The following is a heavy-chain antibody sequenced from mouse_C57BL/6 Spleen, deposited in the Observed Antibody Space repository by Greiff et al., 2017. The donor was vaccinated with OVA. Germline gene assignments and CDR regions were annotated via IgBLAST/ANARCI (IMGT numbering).Heavy chain of an antibody. J-gene: IGHJ1*03. Sequence: VQLQQPGAELVRPGSSVKLSCKASGYTFTSYWMDWVKQRPGQGLEWIGNIYPSDSETHYNQKFKDKATLTVDKSSSTAYMQLSSLTSEDSAVYYCARRKSYDGPRYWYFDVWGTGTTVTVSS. V-gene: IGHV1-61*01. CDR2: IYPSDSET. D-gene: IGHD2-3*01. CDR1: GYTFTSYW. CDR3: ARRKSYDGPRYWYFDV.